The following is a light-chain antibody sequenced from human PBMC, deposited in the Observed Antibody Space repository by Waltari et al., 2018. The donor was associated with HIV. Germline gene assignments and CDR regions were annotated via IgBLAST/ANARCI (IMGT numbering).Light chain of an antibody. V-gene: IGKV3-15*01. CDR3: QQYNNWPTT. CDR2: GAS. Sequence: EIVMTQSPATLSVSPGERATLSCRASQSVSSNLAWYQQKPGQAPRLLIYGASTRATGIPARFSGSWSGTEFTLTISSLQSEDFAVYYCQQYNNWPTTFGQGTKLEIK. CDR1: QSVSSN. J-gene: IGKJ2*01.